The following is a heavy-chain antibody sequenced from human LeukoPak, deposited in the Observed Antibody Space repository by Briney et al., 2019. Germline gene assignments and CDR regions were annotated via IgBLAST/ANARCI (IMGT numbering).Heavy chain of an antibody. J-gene: IGHJ4*02. Sequence: TLSLTCTVSGGSISSGSYYWSWIRQPAGKGLEWIGRIYTSGSTNYNPSLKSRVTISVDTSKNQFSLKLSSVPAADTAVYYCARGVYGSGISNWGQGTLVTVSS. D-gene: IGHD3-10*01. CDR1: GGSISSGSYY. V-gene: IGHV4-61*02. CDR2: IYTSGST. CDR3: ARGVYGSGISN.